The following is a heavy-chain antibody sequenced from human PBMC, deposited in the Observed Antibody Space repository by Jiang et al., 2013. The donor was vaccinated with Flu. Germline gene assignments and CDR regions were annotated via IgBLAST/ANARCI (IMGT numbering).Heavy chain of an antibody. D-gene: IGHD3-22*01. J-gene: IGHJ3*02. V-gene: IGHV4-38-2*02. CDR2: IYHMEY. CDR1: GYSISSSYV. CDR3: ARDPSNYYFDSSPYYAFDI. Sequence: LSLTCAVSGYSISSSYVLGLDPAAPRKGLEWIGSIYHMEYVVQPSLKSRVTISVDTSKNQFSLKLSSVTAADTAVYYCARDPSNYYFDSSPYYAFDIWGQGTMVTVSS.